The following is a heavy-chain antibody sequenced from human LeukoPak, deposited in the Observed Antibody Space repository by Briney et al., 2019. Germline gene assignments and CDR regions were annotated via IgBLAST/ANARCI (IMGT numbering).Heavy chain of an antibody. CDR3: AKITYYYDSSGYYSHYYYYMDV. Sequence: SETLSLTCTVSGGSISSYYWSWIRQPAGKGLEWIGRIYTSGSTNYNPSLKSRVTMSVDTSKNQFSLKLSSVTAADTAVYYCAKITYYYDSSGYYSHYYYYMDVWGKGTTVTVSS. CDR1: GGSISSYY. D-gene: IGHD3-22*01. CDR2: IYTSGST. J-gene: IGHJ6*03. V-gene: IGHV4-4*07.